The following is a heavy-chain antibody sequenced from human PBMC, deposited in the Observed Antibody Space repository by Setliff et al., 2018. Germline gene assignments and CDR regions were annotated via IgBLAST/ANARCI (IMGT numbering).Heavy chain of an antibody. CDR2: INPKNGVT. V-gene: IGHV1-2*02. Sequence: ASVKVSCKTSGYSFTNYYMHWVRQVPGRGLEWMGSINPKNGVTKYAQAFQDRVTMTRDTSVTTAYMELSSLTYDDTAVYYCARDGASWLNWFDPWGQGALVTVSS. CDR3: ARDGASWLNWFDP. D-gene: IGHD2-2*01. CDR1: GYSFTNYY. J-gene: IGHJ5*02.